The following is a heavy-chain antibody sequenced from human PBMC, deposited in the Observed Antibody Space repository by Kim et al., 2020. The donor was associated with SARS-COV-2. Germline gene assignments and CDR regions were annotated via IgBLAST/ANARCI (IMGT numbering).Heavy chain of an antibody. CDR3: ARVSCGGGSCYSVYFDY. J-gene: IGHJ4*02. CDR2: IYSGGST. D-gene: IGHD2-15*01. CDR1: GFTVSSNY. V-gene: IGHV3-53*01. Sequence: GGSLRLSCAASGFTVSSNYMSWVRQAPGKGLEWVSVIYSGGSTYYADSVKGRFTISRDNSKNTLYLQMNSLRAEDTAVYYCARVSCGGGSCYSVYFDYWGQGTLVTVSS.